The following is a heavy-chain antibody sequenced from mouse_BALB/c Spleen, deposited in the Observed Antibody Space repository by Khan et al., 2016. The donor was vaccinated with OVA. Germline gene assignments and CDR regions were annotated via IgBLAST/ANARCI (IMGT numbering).Heavy chain of an antibody. Sequence: VQLKESGPGLVKPSQSLSLTCTVTGYSITSDYAWNWIRQFPGNKLEWMGYISYSGSTNSNPALKSRISITRDPSKNQFFLQLNSVTTEDTATYYCARDGSRYNYSIDYWGQGTSVTVSS. D-gene: IGHD2-3*01. CDR3: ARDGSRYNYSIDY. V-gene: IGHV3-2*02. CDR2: ISYSGST. J-gene: IGHJ4*01. CDR1: GYSITSDYA.